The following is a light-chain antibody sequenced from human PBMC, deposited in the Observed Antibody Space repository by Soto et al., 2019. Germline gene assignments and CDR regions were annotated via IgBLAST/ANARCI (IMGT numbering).Light chain of an antibody. CDR2: AAS. CDR1: QDIGND. CDR3: LQDYNFPLT. V-gene: IGKV1-6*01. J-gene: IGKJ4*01. Sequence: ALQMTQSPSSLSASVGDRVTITCLASQDIGNDLAWYQQRPGKAPKLLIYAASSLQSGVPSRFSGSGSGTDFTLTISSLQPGDFATYYCLQDYNFPLTFGGGTKVEIK.